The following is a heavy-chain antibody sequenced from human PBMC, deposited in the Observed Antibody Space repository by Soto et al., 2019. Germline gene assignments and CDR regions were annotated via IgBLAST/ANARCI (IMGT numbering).Heavy chain of an antibody. CDR1: GDSISGSPYY. CDR2: IFYDGYT. V-gene: IGHV4-39*01. CDR3: ARLQTAVPHY. D-gene: IGHD6-13*01. J-gene: IGHJ4*02. Sequence: QVQLQESGPGLVMPSETLSLTCTVSGDSISGSPYYWGWIRQPPGKRLEWIGSIFYDGYTAYTPSLNSPVTISVDTSKTQFSLNLTSVAAADTATYFCARLQTAVPHYWGQGILVTVSS.